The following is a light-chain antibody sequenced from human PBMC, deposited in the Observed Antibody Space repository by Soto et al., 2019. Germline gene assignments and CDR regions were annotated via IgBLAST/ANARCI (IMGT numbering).Light chain of an antibody. CDR3: SARDDSRSGVV. CDR1: SSNIGSNH. J-gene: IGLJ2*01. V-gene: IGLV1-47*01. Sequence: QSVLTQPPSTSGTPGQRVTISCSGSSSNIGSNHVYWYQQFPGMAPKLLMYRSDQRPTGVPDRFSGSKSGTSASLAISGLRSDDEADYYCSARDDSRSGVVFGGGTQLTVL. CDR2: RSD.